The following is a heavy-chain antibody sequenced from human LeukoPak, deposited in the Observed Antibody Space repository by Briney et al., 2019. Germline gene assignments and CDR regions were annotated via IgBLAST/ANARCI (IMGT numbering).Heavy chain of an antibody. Sequence: QSGGSLRLSCAASGFTFTNYSMSWVSQAPGKGLEWVSVIRGDARSTYYADSVKGRFTISRDIPKNTLYLQMNSVRAQDTAVYYWAKDRIAAAYYFDYCGQGTLVTVSS. D-gene: IGHD6-13*01. J-gene: IGHJ4*02. CDR3: AKDRIAAAYYFDY. CDR1: GFTFTNYS. CDR2: IRGDARST. V-gene: IGHV3-23*01.